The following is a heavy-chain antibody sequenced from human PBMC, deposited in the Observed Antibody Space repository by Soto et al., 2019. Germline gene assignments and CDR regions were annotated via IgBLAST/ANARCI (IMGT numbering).Heavy chain of an antibody. D-gene: IGHD3-16*01. J-gene: IGHJ4*02. CDR1: GFTFNSNA. V-gene: IGHV3-30*04. CDR2: ISYDGGVQ. CDR3: ARDKIQGASDYLDS. Sequence: QEQLVESGGGVVQPGRSLRLSCAASGFTFNSNAMRWVRQAPGKGLEWVAVISYDGGVQQYTDSVKGRFSISRDDSKNILYLQMNSPRDEDTALYYCARDKIQGASDYLDSWGQGTLFTVS.